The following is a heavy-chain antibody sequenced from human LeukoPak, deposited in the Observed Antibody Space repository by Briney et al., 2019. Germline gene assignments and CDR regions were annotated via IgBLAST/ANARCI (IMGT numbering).Heavy chain of an antibody. V-gene: IGHV3-30*18. D-gene: IGHD1-26*01. Sequence: GGSLRLSCAASGFTFSSYGMHWVRQAPGKGLEWVAVISYDGSNKYYADSVKGRFTISRDNSKNTLYLQMNSLRAEDTAVYYCAKDGGSYYHELYYFDYWGQGTLVTVSS. CDR3: AKDGGSYYHELYYFDY. CDR1: GFTFSSYG. J-gene: IGHJ4*02. CDR2: ISYDGSNK.